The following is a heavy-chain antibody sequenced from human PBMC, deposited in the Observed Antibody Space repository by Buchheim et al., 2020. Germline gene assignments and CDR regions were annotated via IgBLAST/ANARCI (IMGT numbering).Heavy chain of an antibody. CDR3: AKDVSGWYNSGMDV. CDR2: ISADGGKK. Sequence: QVHLVESGGGEVQPGRSLRLSCAASGFTFSAHGMHWVRQAPGKGLEWVALISADGGKKFYLDSVKGRFTVSRDSSKNRLYLQMIDLRPEYSGVYYCAKDVSGWYNSGMDVWGQG. D-gene: IGHD6-19*01. CDR1: GFTFSAHG. J-gene: IGHJ6*02. V-gene: IGHV3-30*18.